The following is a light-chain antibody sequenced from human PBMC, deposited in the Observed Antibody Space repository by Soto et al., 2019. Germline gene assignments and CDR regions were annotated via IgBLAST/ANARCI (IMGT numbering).Light chain of an antibody. Sequence: EIVMTHAPSTLSWSPVERATLSCSASQSVSSNLAWYQQKPGQAPRLLIYGASTRATGIPARFSGSGSGTEFTLTISSLQSEDFAVYYCQQYNNWPRITFGQGTRLEIK. CDR1: QSVSSN. J-gene: IGKJ5*01. CDR2: GAS. V-gene: IGKV3-15*01. CDR3: QQYNNWPRIT.